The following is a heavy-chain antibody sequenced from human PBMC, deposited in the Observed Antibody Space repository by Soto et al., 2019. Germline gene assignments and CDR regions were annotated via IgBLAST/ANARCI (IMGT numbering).Heavy chain of an antibody. V-gene: IGHV3-7*04. CDR2: IKQDGSER. CDR3: ARVAYNHGWIFDY. Sequence: EVQLVESVGGLVQPGGSLGLSCTASGFTFSNYWMSWVRQAPGKGLEWVANIKQDGSERYYVDSVEGRFTLSRDNAKNSLHLQMNSLRAEDTAIYFCARVAYNHGWIFDYWAQGTLVTVSS. CDR1: GFTFSNYW. J-gene: IGHJ4*01. D-gene: IGHD6-19*01.